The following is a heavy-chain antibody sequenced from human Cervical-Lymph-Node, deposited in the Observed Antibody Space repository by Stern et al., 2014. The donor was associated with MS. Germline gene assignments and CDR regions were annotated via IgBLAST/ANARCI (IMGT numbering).Heavy chain of an antibody. V-gene: IGHV5-51*01. CDR2: IYPGESDT. CDR3: ARDYGDYAFDY. Sequence: EVQLVQSGAEVKKPGESLKISCKGSGYSFTANWIAWVRQMPGKGLEWMGIIYPGESDTIDSPSFQGQVTISAAKSISTAYLQWSSLKASDTAMYYCARDYGDYAFDYWGQGTLVTVSS. J-gene: IGHJ4*02. D-gene: IGHD4-17*01. CDR1: GYSFTANW.